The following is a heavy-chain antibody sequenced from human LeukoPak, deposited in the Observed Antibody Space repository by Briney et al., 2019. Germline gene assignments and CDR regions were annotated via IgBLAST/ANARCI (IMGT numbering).Heavy chain of an antibody. D-gene: IGHD5-18*01. Sequence: PSETLSLTCTVSGDSMNNYYWNWIRQPPGKGQEWIAYIYYSGISNYNPSLKSRVTISVDTSKNQFSLKLSSVTAADTAVYYCARDTQLWSPDFDYWGQGTLVTVSS. CDR2: IYYSGIS. V-gene: IGHV4-59*12. J-gene: IGHJ4*02. CDR1: GDSMNNYY. CDR3: ARDTQLWSPDFDY.